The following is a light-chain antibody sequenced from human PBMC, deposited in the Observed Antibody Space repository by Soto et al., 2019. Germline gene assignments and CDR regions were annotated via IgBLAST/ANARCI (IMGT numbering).Light chain of an antibody. CDR3: CSNAGSSTYV. Sequence: QSALTQPASVSGSPGQSITISCTGTNSDVGSYNLVSWYQQHPGKALKVMIYEVSKRPSGVSNRFSGSKSGNTASLTISGLQAEDEADYYCCSNAGSSTYVFGTGTKVTVL. CDR2: EVS. CDR1: NSDVGSYNL. V-gene: IGLV2-23*02. J-gene: IGLJ1*01.